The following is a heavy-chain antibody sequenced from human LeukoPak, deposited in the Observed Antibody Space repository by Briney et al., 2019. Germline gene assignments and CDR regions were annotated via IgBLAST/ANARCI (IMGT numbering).Heavy chain of an antibody. CDR2: IYASGSA. D-gene: IGHD4-17*01. CDR1: GGSISSGSYF. J-gene: IGHJ4*02. CDR3: ARDVAYGDYVDY. V-gene: IGHV4-61*02. Sequence: SETLSLTCTVSGGSISSGSYFWSWIRQPAGKGLEWIGRIYASGSANYNPSLKSRVTISVDTSKNQFPLKLSSVTAADTAVYYCARDVAYGDYVDYWGQGTLVTVSS.